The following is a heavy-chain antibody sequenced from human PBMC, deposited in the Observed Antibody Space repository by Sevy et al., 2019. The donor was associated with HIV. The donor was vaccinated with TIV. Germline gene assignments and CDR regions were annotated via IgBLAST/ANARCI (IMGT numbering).Heavy chain of an antibody. V-gene: IGHV4-4*07. J-gene: IGHJ4*02. D-gene: IGHD2-2*01. CDR3: AREQYRLLVDYFDY. CDR1: GDSISNYY. CDR2: IYTSGST. Sequence: SETLSLTCTVSGDSISNYYWSWIRQPAGKGLEWIGGIYTSGSTNYNPSLKSRVTMSVDTSKNQFTLKLSSVTAADTAVYYCAREQYRLLVDYFDYWGQGTLVTVSS.